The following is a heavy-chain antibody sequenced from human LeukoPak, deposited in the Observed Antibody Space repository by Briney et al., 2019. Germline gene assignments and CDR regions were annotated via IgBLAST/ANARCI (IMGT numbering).Heavy chain of an antibody. CDR1: GGSITSSPYS. V-gene: IGHV4-39*01. J-gene: IGHJ5*02. CDR2: LSYSGNT. Sequence: VKPSETLSLTCTVSGGSITSSPYSWVWIRQPPGMGLEWIGSLSYSGNTYYNPSLKSRVTISVDTSKNQFSVKLSSVTAADTAIYFCARHGPRITATLNYFDPWGQGTLVTVSS. D-gene: IGHD1-20*01. CDR3: ARHGPRITATLNYFDP.